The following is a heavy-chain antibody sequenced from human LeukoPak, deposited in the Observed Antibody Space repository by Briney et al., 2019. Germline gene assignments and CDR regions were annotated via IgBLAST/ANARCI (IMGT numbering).Heavy chain of an antibody. CDR3: ARAGSMVRGVGIFGFDY. CDR2: INAGNGNT. CDR1: GYTITSYA. D-gene: IGHD3-10*01. J-gene: IGHJ4*02. Sequence: ASVKVSCKASGYTITSYALHWVRQAPGQRLEWMGWINAGNGNTKYSLEFQGRVTVTRDTSASTSYMELSSLRSEDMAVYYCARAGSMVRGVGIFGFDYWGQGTLVTVSS. V-gene: IGHV1-3*03.